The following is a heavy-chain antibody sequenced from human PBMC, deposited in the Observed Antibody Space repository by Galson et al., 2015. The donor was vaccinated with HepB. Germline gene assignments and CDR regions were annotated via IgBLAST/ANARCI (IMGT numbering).Heavy chain of an antibody. D-gene: IGHD4-23*01. V-gene: IGHV1-45*02. CDR1: GYTFTYRY. J-gene: IGHJ6*02. Sequence: SVKVSCKASGYTFTYRYLHWVRQAPGQALEWMGWITPFNGNTNYAQKFQDRVTITRDRSMSTAYMELSSLRSEDTAMYYCAEATVVTRGAYYYYGMDVWGQGTTVTVSS. CDR3: AEATVVTRGAYYYYGMDV. CDR2: ITPFNGNT.